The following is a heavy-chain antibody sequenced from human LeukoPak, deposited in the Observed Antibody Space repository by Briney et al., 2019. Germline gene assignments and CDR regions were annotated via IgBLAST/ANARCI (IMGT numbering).Heavy chain of an antibody. CDR1: GGTFSSYA. CDR2: IIPIFGTA. Sequence: SVTVSCKASGGTFSSYAISWVRQAPGQGLEWMGGIIPIFGTANYAQKFQGRVTITTDESTSTAYTELSSLRSEDTAVYYCARLVGATTSYDAFDIWGQGTMVTVSS. CDR3: ARLVGATTSYDAFDI. D-gene: IGHD1-26*01. V-gene: IGHV1-69*05. J-gene: IGHJ3*02.